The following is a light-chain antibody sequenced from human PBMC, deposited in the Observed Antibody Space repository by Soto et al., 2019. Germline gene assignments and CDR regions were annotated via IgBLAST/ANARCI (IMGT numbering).Light chain of an antibody. CDR1: QSVSSY. V-gene: IGKV3-11*01. Sequence: EIVLTQSPATLFLSPGERATLSCMASQSVSSYVAWYQQKPGQAPRLRIYDASHRATGIPARFSASGSGPDFTLTISCLEPEEFAVYYCQQRSNWRITFGQGTRLEIK. CDR2: DAS. CDR3: QQRSNWRIT. J-gene: IGKJ5*01.